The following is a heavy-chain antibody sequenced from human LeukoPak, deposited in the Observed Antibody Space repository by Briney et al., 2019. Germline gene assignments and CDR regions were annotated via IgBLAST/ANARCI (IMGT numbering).Heavy chain of an antibody. CDR3: ARKSWHHQSLDY. V-gene: IGHV4-34*01. CDR1: GGSFSGYY. Sequence: SETLSLTCAVYGGSFSGYYWSWIRQPPGKGLEWIGEINHSGSTNYNPSLKSRVTISVDTSKNQFSPKLSSVTAADTAVYYRARKSWHHQSLDYWGQGTLVTVSS. D-gene: IGHD1-14*01. J-gene: IGHJ4*02. CDR2: INHSGST.